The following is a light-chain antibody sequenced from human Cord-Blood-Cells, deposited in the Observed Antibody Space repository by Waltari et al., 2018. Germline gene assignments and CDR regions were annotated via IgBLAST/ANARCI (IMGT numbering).Light chain of an antibody. V-gene: IGKV3-20*01. CDR1: QSVSSSY. J-gene: IGKJ4*01. Sequence: EIVLTHSPGTLSLSPGERATSSCRASQSVSSSYLAWYQQKPGQAPRLLIYGASSRATGIPDRFSGSGSGTDFTLTISRLEPEDFAVYYCQQYGSSALTFGGGTKVEIK. CDR2: GAS. CDR3: QQYGSSALT.